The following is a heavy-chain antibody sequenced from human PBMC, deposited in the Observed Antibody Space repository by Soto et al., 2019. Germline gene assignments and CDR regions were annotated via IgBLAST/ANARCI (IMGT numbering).Heavy chain of an antibody. CDR2: IRGNGAGA. CDR1: GFTFSNYA. J-gene: IGHJ4*02. Sequence: EVQLLESGGGLVQPGGSLRLSCAASGFTFSNYAMSWVRQAPGMGPEWVSGIRGNGAGAYYADSVKGRFTISRDKSKNTLYLQMNSLRADDTAIYYCAKESYEVGKPRFDSWGQGALVTVSS. V-gene: IGHV3-23*01. D-gene: IGHD1-26*01. CDR3: AKESYEVGKPRFDS.